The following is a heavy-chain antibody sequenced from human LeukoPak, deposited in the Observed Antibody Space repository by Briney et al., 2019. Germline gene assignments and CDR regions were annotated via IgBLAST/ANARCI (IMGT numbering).Heavy chain of an antibody. J-gene: IGHJ4*02. Sequence: SETLSLTCTVSGGSISTYYWSWILQPVGKGLEWIGYIYYNESTNYNPSVKSRATISADTSKNQFSLKLRSVTAADTAVYYCARGRWLVNYWGQGTLVTVSS. D-gene: IGHD6-19*01. V-gene: IGHV4-59*01. CDR1: GGSISTYY. CDR2: IYYNEST. CDR3: ARGRWLVNY.